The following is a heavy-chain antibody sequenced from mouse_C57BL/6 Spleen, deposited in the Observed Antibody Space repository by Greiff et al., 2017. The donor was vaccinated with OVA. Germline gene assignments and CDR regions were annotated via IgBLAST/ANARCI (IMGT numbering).Heavy chain of an antibody. CDR3: AREKGVYFDY. CDR1: GYTFTSYW. CDR2: INPSNGGT. Sequence: QVQLQQPGTELVKPGASVKLSCKASGYTFTSYWMHWVTQRPGHGLEWLGNINPSNGGTNYNEKFKSKATLTVDKSSSTAYMQLSSLTSEDAAVYYCAREKGVYFDYWGQGTTLTVSS. V-gene: IGHV1-53*01. J-gene: IGHJ2*01.